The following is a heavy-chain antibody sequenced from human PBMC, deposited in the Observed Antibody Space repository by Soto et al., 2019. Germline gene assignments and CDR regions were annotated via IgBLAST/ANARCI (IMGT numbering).Heavy chain of an antibody. CDR1: GFTFSSYS. J-gene: IGHJ4*02. Sequence: EVQLVESGGGLVKPGGSLRLSCAASGFTFSSYSMNWVRQAPGKGLEWVSSISSSSSYIYYADSVKGRFTISRDNAKNSLYLQMNSLRAEDTAVYYCARWLQFGGGASFWGQGTLVTVSS. D-gene: IGHD5-12*01. CDR2: ISSSSSYI. CDR3: ARWLQFGGGASF. V-gene: IGHV3-21*01.